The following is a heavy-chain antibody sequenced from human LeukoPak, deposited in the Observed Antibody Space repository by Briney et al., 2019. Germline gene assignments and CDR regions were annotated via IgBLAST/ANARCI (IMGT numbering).Heavy chain of an antibody. CDR1: GYTFTGYY. V-gene: IGHV1-2*02. Sequence: EASVKVSCKASGYTFTGYYMHWVRQAPGQGLEWMGWISPNSGGTNYAQKFQGRVTMTRDTSISTAYMELSRLRSDDTAVYYCARDIYCSSTSCYAGWDYWGQGTLVTVSS. CDR2: ISPNSGGT. D-gene: IGHD2-2*01. CDR3: ARDIYCSSTSCYAGWDY. J-gene: IGHJ4*02.